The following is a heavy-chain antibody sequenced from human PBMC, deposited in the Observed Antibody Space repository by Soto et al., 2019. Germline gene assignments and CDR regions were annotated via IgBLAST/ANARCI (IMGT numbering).Heavy chain of an antibody. D-gene: IGHD2-2*01. CDR2: IYYSGST. CDR1: GGSISSGGYY. J-gene: IGHJ6*02. CDR3: ARVPAPPPYCSSTSCYVSTVYYYYGMDV. V-gene: IGHV4-31*03. Sequence: SETLSLTCTVSGGSISSGGYYWSWIRQHPGKGLEWIGYIYYSGSTYYNPSLKSRVTISVDTSKNQFSLKLSSVTAADTAVYYCARVPAPPPYCSSTSCYVSTVYYYYGMDVWGQGTTVTVSS.